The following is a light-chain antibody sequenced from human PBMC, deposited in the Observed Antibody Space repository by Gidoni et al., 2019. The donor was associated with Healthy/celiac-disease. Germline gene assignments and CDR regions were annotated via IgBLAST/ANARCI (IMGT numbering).Light chain of an antibody. CDR1: QTCISN. V-gene: IGKV3-15*01. CDR2: GAS. J-gene: IGKJ1*01. CDR3: QQYNTWPRT. Sequence: EIVLTQSPATLSVPPGERPTHSCRASQTCISNLAWYQQKPGQAPRLLIFGASTRATGSPSKVRGHGSRTKFNLTINHLQCEGFAVYFCQQYNTWPRTFGQGTKVEIK.